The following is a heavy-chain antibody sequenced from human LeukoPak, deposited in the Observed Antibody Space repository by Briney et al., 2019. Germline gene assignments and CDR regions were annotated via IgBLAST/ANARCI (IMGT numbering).Heavy chain of an antibody. CDR3: ASRGGSGSSGNWFDP. D-gene: IGHD3-10*01. V-gene: IGHV4-30-2*01. CDR1: GGSISSGGYS. CDR2: IYHSGST. Sequence: SETLSLTCAVSGGSISSGGYSWSWIRQPPGKGLEWIGYIYHSGSTYYNPSLKSQVTISVDRSKNQFSLKLSSVTAADTAVYYCASRGGSGSSGNWFDPWGQGTLVTVSS. J-gene: IGHJ5*02.